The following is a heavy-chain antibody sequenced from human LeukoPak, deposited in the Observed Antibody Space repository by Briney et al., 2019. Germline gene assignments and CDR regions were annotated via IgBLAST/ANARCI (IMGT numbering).Heavy chain of an antibody. J-gene: IGHJ4*02. D-gene: IGHD3-10*01. CDR2: ISGSCSIT. V-gene: IGHV3-23*01. CDR3: AKGSSYYGSGSHFDY. Sequence: PGGSLRLSCAASGFTFSSYAMNWVRQAPGKGLEWVSAISGSCSITYYADSVKGRFTISRDNSKNTLYLQMNSLRAEDTAVYYCAKGSSYYGSGSHFDYWGQGTLVTVSS. CDR1: GFTFSSYA.